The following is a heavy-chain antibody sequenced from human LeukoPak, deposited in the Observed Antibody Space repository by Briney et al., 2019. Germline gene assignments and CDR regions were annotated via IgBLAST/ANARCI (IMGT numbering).Heavy chain of an antibody. V-gene: IGHV4-59*08. CDR3: AEYGSDYGRFDP. CDR1: GGSISTYY. Sequence: KPSETLSLTCSVSGGSISTYYWSWIRQPPGEGLEWIGYIYYTGRTNYNPSLQSRVTFSVDTSKNQFSLKLSSVTAADTAVYYCAEYGSDYGRFDPWGQGTRVTVSS. CDR2: IYYTGRT. J-gene: IGHJ5*02. D-gene: IGHD6-25*01.